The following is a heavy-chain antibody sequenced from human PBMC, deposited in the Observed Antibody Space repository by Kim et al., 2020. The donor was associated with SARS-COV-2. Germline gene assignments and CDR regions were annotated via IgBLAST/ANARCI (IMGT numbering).Heavy chain of an antibody. CDR1: GGSISSSSYY. CDR3: ASAPDRYLLASFY. D-gene: IGHD1-1*01. J-gene: IGHJ4*02. Sequence: SETLSLTCTVSGGSISSSSYYWGWIRQPPGKGLEWIGSIYYSGSTYYNPSLKSRVTISVDTSKNQFSLKLSSVTAADTAVYYCASAPDRYLLASFYWGQGTLVTVSS. V-gene: IGHV4-39*07. CDR2: IYYSGST.